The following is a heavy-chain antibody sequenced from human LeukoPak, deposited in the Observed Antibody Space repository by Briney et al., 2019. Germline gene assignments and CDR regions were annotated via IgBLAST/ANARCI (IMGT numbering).Heavy chain of an antibody. J-gene: IGHJ4*02. V-gene: IGHV3-23*01. CDR3: ASGGLWTNFDY. D-gene: IGHD5-18*01. CDR2: ISGSGGST. CDR1: GFTFSSYA. Sequence: GGSLRLSCAASGFTFSSYAMSWVRQAPGKGLEWVSAISGSGGSTYYADSVKGRFTISRDNSRNTLYLQMNSLRAEDTAVYYCASGGLWTNFDYWGQGTLVTVSS.